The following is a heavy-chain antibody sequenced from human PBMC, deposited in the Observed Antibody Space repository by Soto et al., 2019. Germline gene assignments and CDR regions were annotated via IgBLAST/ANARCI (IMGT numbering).Heavy chain of an antibody. Sequence: GASVKVSCKASGYTFSNYGIHWVRQAPGQRLEWMGWINAGNGNTKYSEKFQGRVTITRDTSAGTAYMELSSLRSEDTAVYYCARSGYSSGWYHWYFDFWGRGTLVTVSS. CDR1: GYTFSNYG. V-gene: IGHV1-3*01. D-gene: IGHD6-19*01. J-gene: IGHJ2*01. CDR3: ARSGYSSGWYHWYFDF. CDR2: INAGNGNT.